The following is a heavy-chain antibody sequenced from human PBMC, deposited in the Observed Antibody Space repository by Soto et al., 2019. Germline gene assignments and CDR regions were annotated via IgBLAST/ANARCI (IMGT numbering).Heavy chain of an antibody. V-gene: IGHV1-3*01. CDR3: ASGEYQLLPIDY. CDR1: GYTFTSYA. CDR2: INAGNGNT. J-gene: IGHJ4*02. Sequence: ASVKVSCKASGYTFTSYAMHWVRQAPGQRLEWMGWINAGNGNTKYSQKFQDRVTITRDTSASTAYMELSSLRSEDTAVYYCASGEYQLLPIDYWGQGTLVTVSS. D-gene: IGHD2-2*01.